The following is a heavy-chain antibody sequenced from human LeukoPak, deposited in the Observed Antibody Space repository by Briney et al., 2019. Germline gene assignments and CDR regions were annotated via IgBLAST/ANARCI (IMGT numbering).Heavy chain of an antibody. CDR1: GGSISSGGYS. CDR2: IYHSGST. CDR3: ARGSTPDYYVSSGYYPTHFDY. J-gene: IGHJ4*02. D-gene: IGHD3-22*01. V-gene: IGHV4-30-2*01. Sequence: SETLSLTCAVSGGSISSGGYSWSWIRQPPGKGLEWIGYIYHSGSTYYNPSLKSRVTISVDTSKNQFSLKLSSVTAADTAVYYCARGSTPDYYVSSGYYPTHFDYWGQGALVTVSS.